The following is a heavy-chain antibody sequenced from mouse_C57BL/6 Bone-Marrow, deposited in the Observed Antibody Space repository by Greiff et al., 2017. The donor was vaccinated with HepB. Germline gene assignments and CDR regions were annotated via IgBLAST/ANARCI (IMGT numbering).Heavy chain of an antibody. CDR1: GYSITNGNHW. CDR2: ISSSGST. D-gene: IGHD1-1*01. CDR3: ARDTLYYYGSSYDWYFDV. V-gene: IGHV3-4*01. Sequence: EVHLVESGPALVKPSQTVSLTCTVTGYSITNGNHWWNWIRQVSGSKLEWIGYISSSGSTDSNPSLKSRISITRDTSKNQLFLQLNSVTTEDIATYYCARDTLYYYGSSYDWYFDVWGTGTAVTVSS. J-gene: IGHJ1*03.